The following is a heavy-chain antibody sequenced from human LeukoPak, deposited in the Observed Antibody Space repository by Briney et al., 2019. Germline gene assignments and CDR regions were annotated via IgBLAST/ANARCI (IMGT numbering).Heavy chain of an antibody. D-gene: IGHD2-21*02. J-gene: IGHJ6*02. V-gene: IGHV3-11*01. Sequence: GGSLRLSCAASGFTFSDYYMSWIRQAPGKGLEWVSYISSSGSTIYYADSVKGRFTISRDNAKNSLYLQMNSLRAEDTAVYYCARDKKYCGGDCSIRFYYYYYGMDVWGQGTTVTVSS. CDR1: GFTFSDYY. CDR3: ARDKKYCGGDCSIRFYYYYYGMDV. CDR2: ISSSGSTI.